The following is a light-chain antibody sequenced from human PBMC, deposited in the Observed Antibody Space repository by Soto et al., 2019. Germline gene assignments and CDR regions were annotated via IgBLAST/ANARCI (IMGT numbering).Light chain of an antibody. CDR3: QQYNSHSQT. V-gene: IGKV1-5*01. CDR2: DAS. J-gene: IGKJ1*01. Sequence: DIQMTQSPSTLSASVGDRVTITCRASQSISSWLAWYQQKPGKAPKLLIYDASSVESGVPARFSDSGSGTECTLTISNLRPDDFATYYCQQYNSHSQTFGQGTKVEIK. CDR1: QSISSW.